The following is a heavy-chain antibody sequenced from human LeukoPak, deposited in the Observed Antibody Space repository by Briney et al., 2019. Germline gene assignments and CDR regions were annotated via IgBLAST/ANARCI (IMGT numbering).Heavy chain of an antibody. J-gene: IGHJ4*02. Sequence: SEILSLTCTVSGGSISSYYWSWIRQPPGKGLEWIGYIYYSENTNYNPSLKSRVTISVDTSRNQFSLKLSSVTAADTAVYYCARYSGTSANWGQGTLVTVSS. CDR3: ARYSGTSAN. CDR1: GGSISSYY. CDR2: IYYSENT. D-gene: IGHD1-26*01. V-gene: IGHV4-59*01.